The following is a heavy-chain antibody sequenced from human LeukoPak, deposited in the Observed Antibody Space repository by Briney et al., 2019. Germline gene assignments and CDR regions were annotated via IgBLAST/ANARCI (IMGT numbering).Heavy chain of an antibody. CDR3: ASGIGVGDSFDI. D-gene: IGHD3-3*01. V-gene: IGHV3-74*01. J-gene: IGHJ3*02. CDR2: INSDARNT. CDR1: GFTFSSYW. Sequence: QPGGSLRLSCAASGFTFSSYWMYWVRQAPGKGLVWVSRINSDARNTNYADSVQGRFTISRGNAKNTLYLQMNSLRVEDTAVYYCASGIGVGDSFDIWGQGTMVTVSS.